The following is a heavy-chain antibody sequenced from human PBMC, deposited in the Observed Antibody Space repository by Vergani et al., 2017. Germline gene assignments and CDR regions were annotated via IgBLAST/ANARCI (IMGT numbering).Heavy chain of an antibody. CDR1: GFTFTNFA. Sequence: EVQLLESGGNLVQPGGSLRLSCAASGFTFTNFAMTWVRQAPGEGLEWVSGISGSGGFTYYADSVKGRFTISRDNSKNTMFLQMNSLRAEDTAVYYCARDSPNTAMVTGDYWGQGTLVTVSS. V-gene: IGHV3-23*01. D-gene: IGHD5-18*01. J-gene: IGHJ4*02. CDR3: ARDSPNTAMVTGDY. CDR2: ISGSGGFT.